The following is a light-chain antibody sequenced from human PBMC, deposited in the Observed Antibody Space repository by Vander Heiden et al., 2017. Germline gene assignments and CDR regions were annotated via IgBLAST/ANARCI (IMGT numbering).Light chain of an antibody. CDR2: CAS. J-gene: IGKJ2*01. Sequence: EIVLTQSPATLSLSPGERATLSCRASQSVSSYLAWYQQKPGQAPRLLIYCASNRATGIPARFSGSGSGTDFTLTISSLEPEDFAVYYCQQRSNWPPKTFGQGTKLEIK. CDR1: QSVSSY. CDR3: QQRSNWPPKT. V-gene: IGKV3-11*01.